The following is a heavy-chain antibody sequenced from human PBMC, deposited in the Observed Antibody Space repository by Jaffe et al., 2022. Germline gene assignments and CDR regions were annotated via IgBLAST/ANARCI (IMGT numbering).Heavy chain of an antibody. V-gene: IGHV3-48*01. CDR3: ARDSYCSGGSCYSGRLMSKGRRPPYYMDV. J-gene: IGHJ6*03. Sequence: EVQLVESGGGLVQPGGSLRLSCAASGFTFSSYSMNWVRQAPGKGLEWVSYISSSSSTIYYADSVKGRFTISRDNAKNSLYLQMNSLRAEDTAVYYCARDSYCSGGSCYSGRLMSKGRRPPYYMDVWGKGTTVTVSS. D-gene: IGHD2-15*01. CDR1: GFTFSSYS. CDR2: ISSSSSTI.